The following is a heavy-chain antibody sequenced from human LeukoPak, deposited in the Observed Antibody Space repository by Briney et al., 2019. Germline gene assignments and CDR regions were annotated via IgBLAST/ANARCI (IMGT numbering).Heavy chain of an antibody. J-gene: IGHJ4*02. D-gene: IGHD6-6*01. Sequence: SETLSLTCSVSGGSISSLYWSWIRQPPGKGLEWIGYIYYTGSTNYNPSLKSRVTMFVDMSKNQFSLRLSSVTAADTAVYYCARHRAYSSSSPFDYWGQGTLVAVSS. V-gene: IGHV4-59*08. CDR2: IYYTGST. CDR1: GGSISSLY. CDR3: ARHRAYSSSSPFDY.